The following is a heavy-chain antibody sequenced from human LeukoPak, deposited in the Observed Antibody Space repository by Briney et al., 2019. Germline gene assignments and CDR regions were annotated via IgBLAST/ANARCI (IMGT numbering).Heavy chain of an antibody. Sequence: PSETLSLTCAVSGGSISSNNWWSWVRQPPGKGLEWIGEIYHSGTTNYNSSLKSRVTISVDKSKNQFSLKLSSVTAADTAVYYCAERSADSSGYYGYWGQGTLVTVSS. J-gene: IGHJ4*02. CDR1: GGSISSNNW. V-gene: IGHV4-4*02. D-gene: IGHD3-22*01. CDR3: AERSADSSGYYGY. CDR2: IYHSGTT.